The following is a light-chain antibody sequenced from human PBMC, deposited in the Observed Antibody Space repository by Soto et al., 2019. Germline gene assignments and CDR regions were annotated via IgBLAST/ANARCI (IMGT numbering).Light chain of an antibody. V-gene: IGLV1-44*01. Sequence: QSVLTQPPSASGTPGQRVTISCSGSSSNIGSNTVNWYQQLPGTAPKLLIYSNNQRPSGVPDRFSGSKSGTSASLAISGLQSEDEADYYCSSFTNNNTPHVVFGGGTKVTVL. CDR3: SSFTNNNTPHVV. CDR2: SNN. CDR1: SSNIGSNT. J-gene: IGLJ2*01.